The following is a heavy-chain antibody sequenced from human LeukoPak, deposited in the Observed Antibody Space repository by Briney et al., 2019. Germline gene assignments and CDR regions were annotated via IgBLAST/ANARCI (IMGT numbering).Heavy chain of an antibody. D-gene: IGHD2-2*02. CDR3: ARHVHCSSTSCYIRGPRNFDY. CDR2: ISYDGSNK. Sequence: GGSLRLSCAASGFTFSSYGMHWVRQAPGKGLEWVAVISYDGSNKYYADSVKGRFTISRDNSKNTLYLQMNSLRAEDTAVYYCARHVHCSSTSCYIRGPRNFDYWGQGTLVTVSS. V-gene: IGHV3-30*03. J-gene: IGHJ4*02. CDR1: GFTFSSYG.